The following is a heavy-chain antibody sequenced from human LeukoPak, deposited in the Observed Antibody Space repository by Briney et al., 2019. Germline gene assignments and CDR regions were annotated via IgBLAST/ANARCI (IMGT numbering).Heavy chain of an antibody. J-gene: IGHJ3*02. Sequence: GGSLRLSCAASGFTFSSYGMHWVRQAPGKGLEWVAFIRYDGSNKYYADSVKGRFTISRDNSKNTLYLQMNSLRAEDTAVYYCEIGVVPAANLRPDAFDIWGQGTMVTVSS. V-gene: IGHV3-30*02. CDR2: IRYDGSNK. D-gene: IGHD2-2*01. CDR1: GFTFSSYG. CDR3: EIGVVPAANLRPDAFDI.